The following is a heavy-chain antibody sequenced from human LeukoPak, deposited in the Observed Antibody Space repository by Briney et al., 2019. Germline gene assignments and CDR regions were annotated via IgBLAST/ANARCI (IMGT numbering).Heavy chain of an antibody. Sequence: GGSLRLSCAASEFTFSSYGMHWVRQAPGKGLEWVAVISYDGSNKYYADSVKGRFTISRDNSKNTLYLQMNSLRAEDTAVYYCAKNKLSVVVPAASDYWGQGTLVTVSS. CDR1: EFTFSSYG. CDR2: ISYDGSNK. J-gene: IGHJ4*02. V-gene: IGHV3-30*18. D-gene: IGHD2-2*01. CDR3: AKNKLSVVVPAASDY.